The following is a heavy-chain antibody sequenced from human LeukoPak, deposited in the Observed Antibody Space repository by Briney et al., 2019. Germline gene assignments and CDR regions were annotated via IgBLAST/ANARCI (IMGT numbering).Heavy chain of an antibody. CDR1: GFIFSSYA. CDR2: ISGSGGST. J-gene: IGHJ4*02. V-gene: IGHV3-23*01. D-gene: IGHD4-17*01. CDR3: AKDIVARADYGDYGDY. Sequence: GGSLRLSCAASGFIFSSYAMSWVRQAPGKGLEWVSAISGSGGSTYYADSVKGRFTISRDNSKNTLYLQMNSLRAEDTAVYYCAKDIVARADYGDYGDYWGQGALVTVSS.